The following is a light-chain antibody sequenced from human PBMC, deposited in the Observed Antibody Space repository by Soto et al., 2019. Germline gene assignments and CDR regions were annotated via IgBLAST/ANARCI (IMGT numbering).Light chain of an antibody. Sequence: DIQMTQSPSSLSASVGDRVTITCRTSQGIRNYLAWYQQRPGKVPKLLIYDAYNLETGVPSRFSGSGSGTDFTFTISSLQPEDIATYYCQQYDNLPITFGQGTRLEIK. V-gene: IGKV1-33*01. CDR1: QGIRNY. CDR2: DAY. CDR3: QQYDNLPIT. J-gene: IGKJ5*01.